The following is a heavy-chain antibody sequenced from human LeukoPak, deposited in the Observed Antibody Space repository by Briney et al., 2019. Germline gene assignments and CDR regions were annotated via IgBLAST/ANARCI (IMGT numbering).Heavy chain of an antibody. V-gene: IGHV1-8*01. CDR2: MNPNSGNT. J-gene: IGHJ4*02. D-gene: IGHD5-12*01. CDR1: GYTFTSYD. Sequence: ASVKVSCKASGYTFTSYDINWVRQATGQGLEWMGWMNPNSGNTGYAQKFQGRVTMTRNTSISTAYMELSSLRSEDTAAYYCARDLGYSGYDFGYWGQGTLVTVSS. CDR3: ARDLGYSGYDFGY.